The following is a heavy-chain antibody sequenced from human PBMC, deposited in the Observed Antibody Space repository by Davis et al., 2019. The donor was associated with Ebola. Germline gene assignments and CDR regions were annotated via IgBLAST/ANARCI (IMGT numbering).Heavy chain of an antibody. CDR3: ARGYCSGGSCYAAVSS. CDR2: INGDGSDA. Sequence: HTGGSLRLSCAASGFTFRDYTINWVRQGPGKGLVWVSHINGDGSDAKYADSVKGRFTISRDNTRDTLYLQMNSLRAEDAALYYCARGYCSGGSCYAAVSSWGQGTLVTVSS. V-gene: IGHV3-74*03. CDR1: GFTFRDYT. J-gene: IGHJ4*02. D-gene: IGHD2-15*01.